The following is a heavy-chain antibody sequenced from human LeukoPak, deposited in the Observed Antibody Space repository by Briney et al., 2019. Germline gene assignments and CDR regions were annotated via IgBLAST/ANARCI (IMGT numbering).Heavy chain of an antibody. CDR3: ARLPYRDGVAQDY. V-gene: IGHV1-46*01. D-gene: IGHD3-16*02. CDR2: INPISGAT. J-gene: IGHJ4*02. Sequence: GASVTVSCKTSGYTFTRYYMQWVRQAPGHGLEWMGIINPISGATDYAQKFQGRVTMTRDTSTSTVYMELSSLRSEDTAMYYCARLPYRDGVAQDYWGQGTLVTVSS. CDR1: GYTFTRYY.